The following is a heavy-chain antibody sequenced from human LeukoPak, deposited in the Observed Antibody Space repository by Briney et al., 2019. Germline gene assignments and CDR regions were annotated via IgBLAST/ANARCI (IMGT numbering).Heavy chain of an antibody. J-gene: IGHJ3*02. CDR3: AKVGDDFWSGLGAFDI. V-gene: IGHV3-23*01. CDR2: ISGSGGST. Sequence: GGSLRLSCAASGFTFSSYAMSWVRQAPGKGLEWVSAISGSGGSTYYADSVKGRFTISRDNSKSTLYLQMNSLRAEDTAVYYCAKVGDDFWSGLGAFDIWGQGTMVTVSS. D-gene: IGHD3-3*01. CDR1: GFTFSSYA.